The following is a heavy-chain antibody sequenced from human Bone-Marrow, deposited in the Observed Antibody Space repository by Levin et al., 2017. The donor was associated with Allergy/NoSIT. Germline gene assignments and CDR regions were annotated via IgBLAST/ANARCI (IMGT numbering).Heavy chain of an antibody. Sequence: ASVKVSCKASGYTFTGYYMHWVRQAPGQGLEWMGRINPNSGGTNYAQKFQGRVTMTRDTSISTAYMELSRLRSDDTAVYYCARGGGQWLVLVSFDYWGQGTLVTVSS. D-gene: IGHD6-19*01. CDR2: INPNSGGT. V-gene: IGHV1-2*06. CDR3: ARGGGQWLVLVSFDY. J-gene: IGHJ4*02. CDR1: GYTFTGYY.